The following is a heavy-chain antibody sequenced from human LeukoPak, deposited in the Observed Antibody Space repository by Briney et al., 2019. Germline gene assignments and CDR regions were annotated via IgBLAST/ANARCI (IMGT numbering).Heavy chain of an antibody. Sequence: GGSLRLSCAASGFTSSNAWMSWVRQAPGKGLEWVGRIKSKTDGGTTDYAAPVKGRFTISRDDSKNTLYLQMNSLKTEDTAVYYCTTDLWTAHYDFWSGYFYSDYWGQGTLVTVSS. D-gene: IGHD3-3*01. CDR3: TTDLWTAHYDFWSGYFYSDY. V-gene: IGHV3-15*01. CDR2: IKSKTDGGTT. CDR1: GFTSSNAW. J-gene: IGHJ4*02.